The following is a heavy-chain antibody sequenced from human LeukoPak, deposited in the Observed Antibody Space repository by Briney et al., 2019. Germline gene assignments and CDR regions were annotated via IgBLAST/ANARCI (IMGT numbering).Heavy chain of an antibody. J-gene: IGHJ5*02. CDR3: ARHLPILNWFDP. CDR1: VYSISSGYY. CDR2: IYHSGST. Sequence: PSETLSLTCAVSVYSISSGYYWGWIRQPPGKGLEWIGSIYHSGSTYYNPSLKSRVTISVDTSKNQFSLKLSSVTAADTAVYYCARHLPILNWFDPWGQGTLVTVSS. V-gene: IGHV4-38-2*01.